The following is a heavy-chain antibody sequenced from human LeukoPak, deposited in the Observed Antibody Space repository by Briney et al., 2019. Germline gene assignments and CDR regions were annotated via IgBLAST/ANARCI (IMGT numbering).Heavy chain of an antibody. CDR3: ARDSRRELLHAFDI. CDR1: GGSFSGYY. D-gene: IGHD1-26*01. V-gene: IGHV4-34*01. CDR2: INHSGST. J-gene: IGHJ3*02. Sequence: PSETLSFTCAVYGGSFSGYYWSWIRQPPGRGLEWIGEINHSGSTNYTPSLKSRVTISVDTSKNQFSLKLSPVTAADTAVYYCARDSRRELLHAFDIWGQGTMVTVSS.